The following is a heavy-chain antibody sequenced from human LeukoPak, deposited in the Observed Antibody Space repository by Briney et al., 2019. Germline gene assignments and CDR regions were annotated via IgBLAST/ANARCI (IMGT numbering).Heavy chain of an antibody. CDR3: ARDYYDSSGYYQSNY. Sequence: GGSLRLSCAASGFTFSNYNMNWVRQAPGKGLEWVSYISSSSSAIYYADSVKGRFTISRDNAKNSLYLQMNSLRAEDTAVYYCARDYYDSSGYYQSNYWGQGTLVTVSS. CDR1: GFTFSNYN. CDR2: ISSSSSAI. D-gene: IGHD3-22*01. V-gene: IGHV3-48*01. J-gene: IGHJ4*02.